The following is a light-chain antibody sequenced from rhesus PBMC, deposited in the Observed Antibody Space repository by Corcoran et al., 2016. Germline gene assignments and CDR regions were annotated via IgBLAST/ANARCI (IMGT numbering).Light chain of an antibody. CDR2: AAS. Sequence: DIQMTQSPSSLSASVGDKVTISCRASQGISSWLAWYQQKPGKAPRLLFYAASRLQNGVPWRLSGNGSRTDYPHTITSLKTEGFATYYCRQSCSAPYNIGQGTKV. J-gene: IGKJ2*01. V-gene: IGKV1-18*01. CDR1: QGISSW. CDR3: RQSCSAPYN.